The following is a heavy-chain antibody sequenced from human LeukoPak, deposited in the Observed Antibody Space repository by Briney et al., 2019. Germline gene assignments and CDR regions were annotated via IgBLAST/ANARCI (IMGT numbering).Heavy chain of an antibody. CDR2: INPNSGGT. CDR3: ARDRRANRGYSYGSDY. J-gene: IGHJ4*02. Sequence: ASVKVSCKASGYTFTGYYMDWVRQAPGQGLEWMGRINPNSGGTNYAQKFQGRVTMTRDTSISTAYMELSRLRSDDTAVYYCARDRRANRGYSYGSDYWGQGTLVTVSS. V-gene: IGHV1-2*06. CDR1: GYTFTGYY. D-gene: IGHD5-18*01.